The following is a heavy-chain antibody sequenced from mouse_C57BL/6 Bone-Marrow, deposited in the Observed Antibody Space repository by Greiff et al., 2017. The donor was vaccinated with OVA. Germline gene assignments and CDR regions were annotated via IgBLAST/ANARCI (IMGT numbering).Heavy chain of an antibody. D-gene: IGHD2-4*01. V-gene: IGHV5-9-1*02. J-gene: IGHJ4*01. Sequence: EVQLVESGEGLVKPGGSLKLSCAASGFTFSSYAMSWVRQTPEKRLEWVAYISSGGDYIYYADTVKGRFTISRDNARNTLYLQMSSLKSEDTAMYYCTRDIYDYDGGSMDYWGQGTSVTVSS. CDR1: GFTFSSYA. CDR2: ISSGGDYI. CDR3: TRDIYDYDGGSMDY.